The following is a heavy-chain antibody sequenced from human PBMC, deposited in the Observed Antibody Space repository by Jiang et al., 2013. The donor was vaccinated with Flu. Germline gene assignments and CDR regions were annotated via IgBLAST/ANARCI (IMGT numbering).Heavy chain of an antibody. D-gene: IGHD2-2*01. CDR3: ARVYCSSTSCYYYWLDP. CDR2: IIPIFGTA. CDR1: GGTFSSYA. J-gene: IGHJ5*02. Sequence: QLVESGAEVKKPGSSVKVSCKASGGTFSSYAISWVRQAPGQGLEWMGGIIPIFGTANYAQKFQGRVTITADESTNTAYMELSSLRSEDTAVYYCARVYCSSTSCYYYWLDPWGQGTLVTVSS. V-gene: IGHV1-69*01.